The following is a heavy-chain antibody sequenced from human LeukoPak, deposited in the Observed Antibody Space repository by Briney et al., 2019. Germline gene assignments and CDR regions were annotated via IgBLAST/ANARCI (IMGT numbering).Heavy chain of an antibody. V-gene: IGHV1-18*01. J-gene: IGHJ4*02. CDR1: GYTFTSYG. Sequence: ASVTVSCKASGYTFTSYGIGWVRQAPGQGLEWMGWISTYNGNTNYAQKLQGRVTMTTDTSTSTAYMELRSLRSDDTAVYYCARDGGPYDSSGYYYPNHDYWGQGTLVTVSS. CDR3: ARDGGPYDSSGYYYPNHDY. D-gene: IGHD3-22*01. CDR2: ISTYNGNT.